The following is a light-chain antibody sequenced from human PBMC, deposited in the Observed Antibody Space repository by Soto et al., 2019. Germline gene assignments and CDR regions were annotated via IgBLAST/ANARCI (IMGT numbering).Light chain of an antibody. CDR2: GAS. CDR3: QHDGGSTT. J-gene: IGKJ5*01. Sequence: EIVLTQSPGTLSLSPGERATLSCSASQSVSSNSLAWYLQKPGQAPRLLIYGASNRATGIADRFSGSGSGADFTLTISGLEPDDFAVYFCQHDGGSTTFGQGTRVDI. CDR1: QSVSSNS. V-gene: IGKV3-20*01.